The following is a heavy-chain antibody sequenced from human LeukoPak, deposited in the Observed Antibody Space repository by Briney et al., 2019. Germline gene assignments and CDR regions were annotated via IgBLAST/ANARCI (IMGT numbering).Heavy chain of an antibody. CDR3: AKVLAAARRYYYYMDV. CDR1: GFTFSSYA. V-gene: IGHV3-23*01. Sequence: PGGSLRLSCAASGFTFSSYAMSWVRQAPGKGLEWVPAISGSGGSTYYADSVKGRFTISRDNSKNTLYLQMNSLRAEDTAVYYCAKVLAAARRYYYYMDVWGKGTTVTVSS. J-gene: IGHJ6*03. D-gene: IGHD6-6*01. CDR2: ISGSGGST.